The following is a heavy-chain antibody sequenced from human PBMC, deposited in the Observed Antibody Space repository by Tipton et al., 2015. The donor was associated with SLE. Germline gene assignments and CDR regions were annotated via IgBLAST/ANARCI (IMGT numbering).Heavy chain of an antibody. Sequence: SLRLSCEASGFTFSSYGMTWVRQAPGKGLEWVSSISIGGSSIDYANSVKGRFTISRDNAKNSLSLQMNSLRAEDTAVYYCAREGLPDALDIWGQGTMVVVSS. D-gene: IGHD5-12*01. CDR1: GFTFSSYG. V-gene: IGHV3-21*01. CDR2: ISIGGSSI. CDR3: AREGLPDALDI. J-gene: IGHJ3*02.